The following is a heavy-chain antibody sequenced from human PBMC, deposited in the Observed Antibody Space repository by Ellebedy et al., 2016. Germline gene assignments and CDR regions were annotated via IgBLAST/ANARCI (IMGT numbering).Heavy chain of an antibody. CDR2: IKYDGTDR. CDR3: AKDPMVRGDSGV. Sequence: ETLSLTCVASGFTFSRHWMHWVRQAPGKGLVWVSRIKYDGTDRHFADSVKGRFTISRDNSKNTLYLQMNSLRAEDTAVYYCAKDPMVRGDSGVWGQGTTVTVSS. J-gene: IGHJ6*02. D-gene: IGHD3-10*01. V-gene: IGHV3-74*01. CDR1: GFTFSRHW.